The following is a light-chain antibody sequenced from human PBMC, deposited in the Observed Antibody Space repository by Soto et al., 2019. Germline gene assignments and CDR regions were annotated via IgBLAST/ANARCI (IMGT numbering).Light chain of an antibody. J-gene: IGKJ5*01. CDR1: QSISSAY. CDR3: QQRSEWPIT. CDR2: GAS. V-gene: IGKV3D-20*02. Sequence: ETVLTQSPGTLSLSPGERATLSCRASQSISSAYLSWYQQKPGQAPRLLIYGASSRATGIPDRFSGSGSGTDFTLTISSLEPEDFAVYFCQQRSEWPITFGQGTRLEIK.